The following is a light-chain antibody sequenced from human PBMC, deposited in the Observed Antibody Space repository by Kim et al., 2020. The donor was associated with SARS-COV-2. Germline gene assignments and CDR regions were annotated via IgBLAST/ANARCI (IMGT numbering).Light chain of an antibody. CDR3: MQARQTPVT. J-gene: IGKJ2*01. CDR2: LGS. CDR1: QSLLHSNGKNY. Sequence: DIVMTQSPLSLPVTPGEPASISCRSSQSLLHSNGKNYLNWYLQKPGQSPQFLINLGSNRASGVPDRFSGSGSGTDFTLKISRVEAEDVGVYYCMQARQTPVTFGQGTKLEI. V-gene: IGKV2-28*01.